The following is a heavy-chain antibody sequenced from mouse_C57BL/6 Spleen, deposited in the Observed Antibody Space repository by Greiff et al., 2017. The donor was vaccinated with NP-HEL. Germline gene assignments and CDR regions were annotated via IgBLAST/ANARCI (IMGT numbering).Heavy chain of an antibody. D-gene: IGHD1-1*01. V-gene: IGHV1-7*01. CDR2: INPSSGYT. Sequence: QVQLQQSGAELAKPGASVKLSCKASGYTFTSYWMHWVKQRPGQGLEWIGYINPSSGYTKYNQKFKDKATLTADKSSSTAYMQLGSLTYEDSAIYYCAREDYYGSRVFAYWGQGTLVTVSA. J-gene: IGHJ3*01. CDR3: AREDYYGSRVFAY. CDR1: GYTFTSYW.